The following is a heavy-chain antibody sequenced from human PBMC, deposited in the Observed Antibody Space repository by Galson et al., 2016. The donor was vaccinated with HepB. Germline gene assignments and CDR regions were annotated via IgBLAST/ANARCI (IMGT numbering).Heavy chain of an antibody. D-gene: IGHD3-10*01. Sequence: SLRLSCAASGFSFRSEDMNWVRQAPGKGLEWVSYISTSGSGTYYADSVRGRFTISRDSAKSSLYVQMNNLRAEDTAVYYCVGGHYEHWGQGTLVTVSS. CDR2: ISTSGSGT. CDR3: VGGHYEH. V-gene: IGHV3-48*03. CDR1: GFSFRSED. J-gene: IGHJ1*01.